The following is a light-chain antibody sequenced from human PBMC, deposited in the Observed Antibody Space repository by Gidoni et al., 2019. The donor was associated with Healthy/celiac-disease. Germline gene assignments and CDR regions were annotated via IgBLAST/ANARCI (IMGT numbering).Light chain of an antibody. V-gene: IGLV1-40*01. Sequence: QSVLTQPPSVSGAPGQRVTISGTGSSSNSGAGYDVPWYQQLPGPAPILLIYGNSNRPSGVPDRFSGSKSGTSASLAITGLQAEDEADYYCQSYDSSLSGYVFGTGTKVTVL. J-gene: IGLJ1*01. CDR3: QSYDSSLSGYV. CDR2: GNS. CDR1: SSNSGAGYD.